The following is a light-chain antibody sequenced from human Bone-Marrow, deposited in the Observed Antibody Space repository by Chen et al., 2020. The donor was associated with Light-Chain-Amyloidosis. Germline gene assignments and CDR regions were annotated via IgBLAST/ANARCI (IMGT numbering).Light chain of an antibody. Sequence: QSALTQPASVPGSPGQSITISCTGTSSDVGGDNHVSWYQQHPDKAPKLMIYEVTNRPSWVPDRFSGSKSDNTASLTISGLQPEDEADYFCSSYTITNTLVFGSGTRVTVL. CDR2: EVT. CDR1: SSDVGGDNH. CDR3: SSYTITNTLV. V-gene: IGLV2-14*01. J-gene: IGLJ1*01.